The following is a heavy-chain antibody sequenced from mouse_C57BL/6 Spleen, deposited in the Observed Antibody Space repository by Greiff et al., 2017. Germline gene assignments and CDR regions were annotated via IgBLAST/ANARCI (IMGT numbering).Heavy chain of an antibody. Sequence: EVQLVESERGLVQPAHSLSLTCTATGFSFSGYYLAWVSQVPEKGLEWVANINYDGSSTYYMDSLKSRFIISGDNAKNILYMQLSSLKSENTATYYWARGPDLDYWGQGTTLTVSS. CDR3: ARGPDLDY. CDR2: INYDGSST. J-gene: IGHJ2*01. CDR1: GFSFSGYY. V-gene: IGHV5-16*01.